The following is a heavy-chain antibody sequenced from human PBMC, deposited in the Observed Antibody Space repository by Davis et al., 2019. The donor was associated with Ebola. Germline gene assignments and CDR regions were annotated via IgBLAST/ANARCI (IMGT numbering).Heavy chain of an antibody. J-gene: IGHJ5*02. CDR2: IGPSGTTI. CDR1: GFTFRDYY. V-gene: IGHV3-11*01. Sequence: PGGSLRLSCAASGFTFRDYYMSWMRQAPGKGLEWVSYIGPSGTTIYYADSVKGRFTISRDNAKNSLSLQMNSLRAEDTAVYFCARQNYPWAWGQGTLVTVSS. CDR3: ARQNYPWA. D-gene: IGHD1-7*01.